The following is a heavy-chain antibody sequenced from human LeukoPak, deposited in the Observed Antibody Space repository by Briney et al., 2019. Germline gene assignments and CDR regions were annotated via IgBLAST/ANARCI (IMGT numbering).Heavy chain of an antibody. V-gene: IGHV1-69*04. CDR2: IIPILGIA. D-gene: IGHD3-10*01. CDR1: GGTFSSYA. Sequence: SVKVSCKASGGTFSSYAISWVRQAPGHGLEWMGRIIPILGIANYAQKFQGRVTITADKSTSTAYMELSSLRSEDTAVYYCARGGSYYGSGKDWFDPWGQGTLVTVSS. J-gene: IGHJ5*02. CDR3: ARGGSYYGSGKDWFDP.